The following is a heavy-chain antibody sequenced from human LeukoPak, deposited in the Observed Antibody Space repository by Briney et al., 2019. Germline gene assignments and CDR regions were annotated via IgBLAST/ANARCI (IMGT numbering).Heavy chain of an antibody. CDR1: GFTFSSYA. Sequence: GGSLRLSCSASGFTFSSYAMHWVRQAPGKGLEYVSAISSNGGSTYYADSVKGRLTISRDNSKNTLYLQMSSLRAEDTAVYYCVKRVYYDILTGYYDYWGQGTLVTVSS. D-gene: IGHD3-9*01. J-gene: IGHJ4*02. CDR2: ISSNGGST. CDR3: VKRVYYDILTGYYDY. V-gene: IGHV3-64D*06.